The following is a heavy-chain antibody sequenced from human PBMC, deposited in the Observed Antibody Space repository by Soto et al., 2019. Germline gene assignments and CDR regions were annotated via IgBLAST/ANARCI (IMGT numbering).Heavy chain of an antibody. CDR3: ARGGTTVTDF. J-gene: IGHJ4*02. CDR1: GFTFNDYY. D-gene: IGHD4-17*01. CDR2: ISSSSGYT. V-gene: IGHV3-11*06. Sequence: QVQLVESGGGLVKPGGSLRLSCVASGFTFNDYYMSWIRQAPGKGLEWVSYISSSSGYTNYADSVKGRFTISRDNARNSRSLQMNSLRAEDTAVYYCARGGTTVTDFWGQVTLVTVSS.